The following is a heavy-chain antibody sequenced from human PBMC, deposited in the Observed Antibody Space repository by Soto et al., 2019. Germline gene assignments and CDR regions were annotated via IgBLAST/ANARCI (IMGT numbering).Heavy chain of an antibody. V-gene: IGHV4-31*03. CDR1: GVSISSGGYY. D-gene: IGHD3-3*01. CDR3: ARDGRLTYYDFWSGYYPNYYYYMDV. Sequence: PSETLSLTCTVSGVSISSGGYYWSWIRQHPGKGLEWIGYIYYSGSTYYNPSLKSRVTISVDTSKNQFSLKLSSVTAADTAVYYCARDGRLTYYDFWSGYYPNYYYYMDVWGKGTTVTVSS. J-gene: IGHJ6*03. CDR2: IYYSGST.